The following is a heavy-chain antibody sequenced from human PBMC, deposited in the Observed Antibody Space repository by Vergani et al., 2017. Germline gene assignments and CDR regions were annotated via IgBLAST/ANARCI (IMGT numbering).Heavy chain of an antibody. J-gene: IGHJ3*01. CDR2: VYWNDDA. CDR1: GFSLTTGGEG. Sequence: QIPLRESGPTLVKPTQTLTLTCTFSGFSLTTGGEGLGWIRQPPGRALEWLAFVYWNDDARYSPSLKSRVTITNDTSKNEVILTMATMDPVDTATYYCVHRLGYFDWDGAFDVWGPGTMVTVSS. V-gene: IGHV2-5*01. D-gene: IGHD3-9*01. CDR3: VHRLGYFDWDGAFDV.